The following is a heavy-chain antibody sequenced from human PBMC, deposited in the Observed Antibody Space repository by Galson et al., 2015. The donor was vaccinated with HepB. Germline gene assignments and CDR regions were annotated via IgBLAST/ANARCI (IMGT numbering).Heavy chain of an antibody. V-gene: IGHV3-11*01. CDR3: ARAVIPYWYFDL. CDR2: ISSSGSTI. CDR1: GFTFSDYY. J-gene: IGHJ2*01. Sequence: SLRLSCAASGFTFSDYYMSWLRQAPGKGLEWVSYISSSGSTIYYADSVKGRFTISRDNAKNSLYLQMNSLRAEDTAVYYCARAVIPYWYFDLWGRGTLVTVSS. D-gene: IGHD4-23*01.